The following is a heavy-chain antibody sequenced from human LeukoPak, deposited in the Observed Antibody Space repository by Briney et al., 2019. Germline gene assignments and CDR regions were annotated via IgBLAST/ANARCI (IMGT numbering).Heavy chain of an antibody. J-gene: IGHJ5*02. CDR2: IYSDGST. CDR3: ARGQTSRSQFDP. V-gene: IGHV3-53*01. Sequence: PGGSLRLSCAASGFTVSSNYMSWVRQAPGKGLEWVSVIYSDGSTYYADSVKGRFTISRDNSKNTLYLQMNSLRAEDTAVYYCARGQTSRSQFDPWGQGTLVTVSS. CDR1: GFTVSSNY. D-gene: IGHD6-6*01.